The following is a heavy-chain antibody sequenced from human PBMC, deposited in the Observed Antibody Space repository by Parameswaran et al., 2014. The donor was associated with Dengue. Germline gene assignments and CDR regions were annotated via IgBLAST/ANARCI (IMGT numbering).Heavy chain of an antibody. CDR2: ISAYNGNT. CDR3: AREKVAASAHDAFDI. Sequence: WVRQAPGQGLEWMGWISAYNGNTNYAQKLQGRVTMTTDTSTSTAYMELRSLRSDDTAVYYCAREKVAASAHDAFDIWGQGTMVTVSS. J-gene: IGHJ3*02. D-gene: IGHD6-13*01. V-gene: IGHV1-18*01.